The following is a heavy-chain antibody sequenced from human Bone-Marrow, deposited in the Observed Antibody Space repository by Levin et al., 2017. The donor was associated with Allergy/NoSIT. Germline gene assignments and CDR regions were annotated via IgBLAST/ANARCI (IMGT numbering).Heavy chain of an antibody. J-gene: IGHJ4*02. V-gene: IGHV3-11*01. Sequence: GGSLRLSCAASGFTFSDSYMSWIRQAPGKGLEWVSYISRSGTTIFYADSVKGRFTISRDNAKKSLFLQMNSLRAEDTAVYYCARVLWFAELWGFDYWGQGTLVTVSS. CDR1: GFTFSDSY. D-gene: IGHD3-10*01. CDR2: ISRSGTTI. CDR3: ARVLWFAELWGFDY.